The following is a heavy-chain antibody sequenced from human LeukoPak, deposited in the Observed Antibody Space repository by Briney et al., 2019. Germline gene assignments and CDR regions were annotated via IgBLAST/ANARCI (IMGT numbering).Heavy chain of an antibody. D-gene: IGHD2-15*01. Sequence: SVKVSCRASGFTLTSSAMQWVRQARGQRLEWIGWIVVGSGNTNYAQKFQERVTITKDMSTSTAYMELSSLRSEDTAVYYCAAPLIGYCSGGSCYPYQAFDIWGQGTMVTVSS. CDR2: IVVGSGNT. V-gene: IGHV1-58*02. J-gene: IGHJ3*02. CDR1: GFTLTSSA. CDR3: AAPLIGYCSGGSCYPYQAFDI.